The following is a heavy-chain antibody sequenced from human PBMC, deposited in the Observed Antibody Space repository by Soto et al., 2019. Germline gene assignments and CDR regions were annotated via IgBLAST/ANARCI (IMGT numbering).Heavy chain of an antibody. V-gene: IGHV4-39*01. CDR3: ARVVIVLTYFDY. Sequence: SETLSLTCTVSGGSISSSSYYWGWIRQPPGKGLEWIGSIYYSGSTYYNPSLKSRVTISVDTSKNQFSLKLSSVTAADTAVYYCARVVIVLTYFDYWGQGTLVTVSS. CDR2: IYYSGST. CDR1: GGSISSSSYY. D-gene: IGHD2-8*01. J-gene: IGHJ4*02.